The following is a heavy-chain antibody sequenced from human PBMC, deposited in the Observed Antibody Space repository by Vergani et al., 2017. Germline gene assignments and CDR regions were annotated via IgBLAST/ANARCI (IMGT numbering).Heavy chain of an antibody. CDR1: GYTFTGYY. V-gene: IGHV1-2*02. Sequence: QVQLVQSGAEVKKPGASVKVSCKASGYTFTGYYMHWVRQAPGQGLEWMGWINPNSGGTNYAQKFQGRVTMTRDTSISTAYMELSRLRSDDTSLSYCARDRAFIAAAWVGYGMDVWGQGTTVTVSS. CDR2: INPNSGGT. J-gene: IGHJ6*02. D-gene: IGHD6-13*01. CDR3: ARDRAFIAAAWVGYGMDV.